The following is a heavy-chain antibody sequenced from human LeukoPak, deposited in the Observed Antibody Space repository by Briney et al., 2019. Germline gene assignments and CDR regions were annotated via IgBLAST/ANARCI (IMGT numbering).Heavy chain of an antibody. CDR2: IYYSGST. D-gene: IGHD3-22*01. CDR3: ARHDAYYGSNGHYYSGYAFDI. J-gene: IGHJ3*02. CDR1: GGSISSYY. V-gene: IGHV4-59*08. Sequence: PSETLSLTCTDSGGSISSYYWSWIRQPPGKGLEWIGYIYYSGSTNYNPSLKSRVTISVDTSKNQFSLKLSSVTAADTAVYYCARHDAYYGSNGHYYSGYAFDIWGQGTMVTVSS.